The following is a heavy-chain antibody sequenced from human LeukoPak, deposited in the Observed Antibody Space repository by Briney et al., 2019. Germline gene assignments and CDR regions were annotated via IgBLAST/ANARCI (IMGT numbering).Heavy chain of an antibody. J-gene: IGHJ4*02. CDR1: CGSFSGYY. Sequence: KPSETLSLTCAVYCGSFSGYYWSWIRQPPGKGLEWIGEINHSGSTNYNPSLKGRVTISVDTSKNQFSLKLSSVTAADTAVYYCARVGDQYSSSPLNYFDYWGQGTLVTVSS. D-gene: IGHD6-13*01. CDR3: ARVGDQYSSSPLNYFDY. V-gene: IGHV4-34*01. CDR2: INHSGST.